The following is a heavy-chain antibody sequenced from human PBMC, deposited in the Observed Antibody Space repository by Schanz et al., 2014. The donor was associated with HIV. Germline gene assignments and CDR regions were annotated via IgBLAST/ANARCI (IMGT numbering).Heavy chain of an antibody. J-gene: IGHJ6*02. Sequence: QVQLVQSGAEVKKPGSSVKVSCKGSGGTFRSNAITWVRQAPGQGLEWIGHFNVMLSKINSAQKFQGRVSMTADPSTNTAYMEMRGLRFEDTAVYYCASGRRSGIGWRMDVWGQGTTVSVSS. CDR2: FNVMLSKI. D-gene: IGHD6-19*01. CDR1: GGTFRSNA. CDR3: ASGRRSGIGWRMDV. V-gene: IGHV1-69*12.